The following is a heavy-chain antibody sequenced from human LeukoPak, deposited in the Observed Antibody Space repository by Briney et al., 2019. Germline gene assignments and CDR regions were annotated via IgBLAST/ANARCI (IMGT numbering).Heavy chain of an antibody. CDR1: GGSISSSSYY. V-gene: IGHV4-39*01. CDR3: ARRNYYGSGSEYFDY. D-gene: IGHD3-10*01. Sequence: SETLSLTCTVSGGSISSSSYYWGWIRQPPGKGLEWIGSIYYSGSTYYNPSLKSRVTISVDTSKNQFSLKLSSVTAADTAVYYCARRNYYGSGSEYFDYWGQGTLVTVST. CDR2: IYYSGST. J-gene: IGHJ4*02.